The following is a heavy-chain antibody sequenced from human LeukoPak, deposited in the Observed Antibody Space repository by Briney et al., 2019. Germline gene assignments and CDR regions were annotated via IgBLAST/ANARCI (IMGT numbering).Heavy chain of an antibody. D-gene: IGHD6-13*01. J-gene: IGHJ4*02. CDR3: ARLPIAAAGNY. Sequence: GGSLRLSCAASGFTFSSYWMHWVRQAPGKGLVWVSRINSDGSSTSYADSVKGRFTISRDNAKNTLYLQMNSLRAEDTAVCYCARLPIAAAGNYWDQGTLVTVSS. V-gene: IGHV3-74*01. CDR2: INSDGSST. CDR1: GFTFSSYW.